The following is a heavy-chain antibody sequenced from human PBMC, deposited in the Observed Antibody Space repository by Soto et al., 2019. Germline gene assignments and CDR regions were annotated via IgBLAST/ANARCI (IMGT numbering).Heavy chain of an antibody. Sequence: PGGSLRLSCAASGFSFTSHSMNWVRQSPGKGLEWVLSISGSGAYIFYADSVKGRFTIYRDNAKSSVSLQMNSLRAEDTAVYYCARANFLGPTSSALDYWGQGTVVTVSS. J-gene: IGHJ4*02. D-gene: IGHD3-3*01. CDR2: ISGSGAYI. CDR1: GFSFTSHS. CDR3: ARANFLGPTSSALDY. V-gene: IGHV3-21*06.